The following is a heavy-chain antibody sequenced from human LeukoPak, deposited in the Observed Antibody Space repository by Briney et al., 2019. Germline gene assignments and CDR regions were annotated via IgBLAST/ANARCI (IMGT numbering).Heavy chain of an antibody. V-gene: IGHV4-59*08. Sequence: PSETLSLTCTVSGGSISSYYWSWIRQPPGKGLEWIGYIYYSGSTNYNPSLKSRVTISVDTSKNQFSLKLSSVTAADTAVYYCAGQQVVRGVMGNWFDPWGQGTLVTVSS. D-gene: IGHD3-10*01. CDR1: GGSISSYY. J-gene: IGHJ5*02. CDR2: IYYSGST. CDR3: AGQQVVRGVMGNWFDP.